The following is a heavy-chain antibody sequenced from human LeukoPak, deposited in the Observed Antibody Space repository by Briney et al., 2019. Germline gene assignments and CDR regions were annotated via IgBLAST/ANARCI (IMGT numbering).Heavy chain of an antibody. J-gene: IGHJ6*03. CDR2: IYTSGST. CDR1: GGSISSGSYY. Sequence: PSQTLSLTCTVSGGSISSGSYYWSWIRQPAGKGLEWIGRIYTSGSTNYNPSLKSRVTISVDTSKNQFSQKLSSVTAADTAVYYCARGYGGNFREGNYYYYYYYMDVWGKGTTVTVSS. CDR3: ARGYGGNFREGNYYYYYYYMDV. D-gene: IGHD4-23*01. V-gene: IGHV4-61*02.